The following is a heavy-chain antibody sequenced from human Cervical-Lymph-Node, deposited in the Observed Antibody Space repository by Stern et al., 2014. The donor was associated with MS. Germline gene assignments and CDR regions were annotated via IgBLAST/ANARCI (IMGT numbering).Heavy chain of an antibody. J-gene: IGHJ6*02. CDR3: ARGELKEGLVRGMDV. Sequence: QVQLVESGAEVKKPGSSGKVSCKASGGTFSSYAISWVRPAPGQGLEWMGGVIPIFGTANYAQKFQGRVTITADESTSTAYMELSSLRSEDTAVYYCARGELKEGLVRGMDVWGQGTTVTVSS. CDR2: VIPIFGTA. CDR1: GGTFSSYA. V-gene: IGHV1-69*01. D-gene: IGHD1-26*01.